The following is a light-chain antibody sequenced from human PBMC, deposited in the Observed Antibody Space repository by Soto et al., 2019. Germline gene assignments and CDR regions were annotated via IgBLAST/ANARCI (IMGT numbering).Light chain of an antibody. Sequence: ELVLTQSPGTLSLSPGERDTLSCRASQSVSSFYLAWYQQKPGQAPRLLIYDASSRATGIPDRFGGSGSGTDFTLAISRLEPEDFAVYYCQQYGSSPRTFGQGTKVDIK. CDR3: QQYGSSPRT. V-gene: IGKV3-20*01. J-gene: IGKJ1*01. CDR2: DAS. CDR1: QSVSSFY.